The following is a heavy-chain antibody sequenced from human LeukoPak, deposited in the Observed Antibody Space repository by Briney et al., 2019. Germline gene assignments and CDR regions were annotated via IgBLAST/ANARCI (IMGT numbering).Heavy chain of an antibody. D-gene: IGHD4-17*01. CDR1: GFTVSSNY. Sequence: GGSLRLSCAASGFTVSSNYMSWVRQAPGKGLEWVSVIYSGGSTYYADSVKGRFTISRDNSKNTLYLQMNSLRAEDTAVYYCAKDVLTVTYYYGMDVWGQGTTVTVSS. J-gene: IGHJ6*02. CDR3: AKDVLTVTYYYGMDV. V-gene: IGHV3-53*01. CDR2: IYSGGST.